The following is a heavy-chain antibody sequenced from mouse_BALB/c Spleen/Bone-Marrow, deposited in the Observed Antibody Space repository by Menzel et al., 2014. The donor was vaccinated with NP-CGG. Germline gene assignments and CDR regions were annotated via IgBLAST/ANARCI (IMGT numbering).Heavy chain of an antibody. D-gene: IGHD1-1*01. CDR2: INTNGGDT. Sequence: EVQRVESGGGLVQPGGSLKLSCAASGFTFSSYGMSWVRQTPDKRLEFVATINTNGGDTYYPDSVKGRFTISRDNAKNTLYLQMSSLKSEDTAMYYCARVYGWYFDVWGAGTTVTVSS. CDR1: GFTFSSYG. J-gene: IGHJ1*01. V-gene: IGHV5-6-3*01. CDR3: ARVYGWYFDV.